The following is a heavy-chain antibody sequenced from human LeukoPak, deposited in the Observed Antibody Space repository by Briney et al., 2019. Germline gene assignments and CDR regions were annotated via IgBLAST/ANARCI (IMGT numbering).Heavy chain of an antibody. CDR3: ARVVQLDGWGVDAFDI. J-gene: IGHJ3*02. CDR1: GYPLTGYY. V-gene: IGHV1-2*02. D-gene: IGHD6-13*01. CDR2: ISPNSGGT. Sequence: ASVKVSCKASGYPLTGYYLHWVRQAPGQGLEWMGWISPNSGGTNYAQKFQGRVTMTRDTSISTAYMELSRLRSDDTAVYYCARVVQLDGWGVDAFDIWGQGTMVTVSS.